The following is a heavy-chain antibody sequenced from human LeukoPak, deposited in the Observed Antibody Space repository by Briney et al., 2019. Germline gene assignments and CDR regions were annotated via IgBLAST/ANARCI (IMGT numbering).Heavy chain of an antibody. V-gene: IGHV3-7*01. CDR2: IKEDGSEK. J-gene: IGHJ4*02. Sequence: GGSLRLSCAASGFTFSSYWMSWVRQAPGKGLEWVANIKEDGSEKYYMDSVKGQFTISRDNAKNSLYLQMNSLRAEDTAVYYCARPAYPRHDSSGYYLEWGQGTLVTVSS. CDR1: GFTFSSYW. D-gene: IGHD3-22*01. CDR3: ARPAYPRHDSSGYYLE.